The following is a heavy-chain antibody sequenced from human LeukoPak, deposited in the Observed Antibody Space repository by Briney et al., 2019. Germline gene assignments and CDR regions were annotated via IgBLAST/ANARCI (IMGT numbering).Heavy chain of an antibody. CDR3: ARVLGPPDY. J-gene: IGHJ4*02. V-gene: IGHV3-30-3*01. CDR2: ISYDGSNK. Sequence: GGSLRLSCAASGFTFSSYAMHWVRQAPGKGLEWVAVISYDGSNKYYADSVKGRFTISRDSSKNTLYLQMNSLRAEDTAVYYCARVLGPPDYWGQGTLVTVSS. D-gene: IGHD2-8*02. CDR1: GFTFSSYA.